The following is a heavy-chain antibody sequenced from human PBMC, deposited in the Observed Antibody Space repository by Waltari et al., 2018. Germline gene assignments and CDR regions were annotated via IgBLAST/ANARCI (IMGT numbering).Heavy chain of an antibody. CDR3: ARERSVTGKGNLDY. Sequence: EVQLVESGGGLVKPGGSLRLSCAASGFTFSSYSMNWVRQAPGKGLEWVSSISSSSSYIYYADSVNGRFTISRDNAKNSLYLHMNSLRVEDTAVYYCARERSVTGKGNLDYWGQGTLVTVSS. V-gene: IGHV3-21*01. J-gene: IGHJ4*02. CDR1: GFTFSSYS. CDR2: ISSSSSYI. D-gene: IGHD3-10*01.